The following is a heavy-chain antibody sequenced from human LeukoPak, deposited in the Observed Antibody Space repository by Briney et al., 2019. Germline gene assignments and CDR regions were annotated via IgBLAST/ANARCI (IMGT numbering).Heavy chain of an antibody. J-gene: IGHJ3*02. D-gene: IGHD6-13*01. V-gene: IGHV1-2*02. CDR1: GYTFTGYY. Sequence: ASVKVSCKASGYTFTGYYMHWVRQAPGQGLEWMGWINPNSGGTNYAQKFQGRVTMTRDTSISTAYMELSRLRSDDTAVYYCARVPSRAGGFGIWGQGTMVTVSS. CDR3: ARVPSRAGGFGI. CDR2: INPNSGGT.